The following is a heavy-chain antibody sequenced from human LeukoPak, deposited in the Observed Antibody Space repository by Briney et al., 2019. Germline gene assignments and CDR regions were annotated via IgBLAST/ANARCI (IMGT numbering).Heavy chain of an antibody. CDR2: IYYSGST. CDR3: ARRRHGRSGSYHDAFDI. Sequence: SETLSLTCTVSGGSISGYYWSWIRQPPGKGLERIGSIYYSGSTNYNPSLKSRVTISVDTSKNQFSLKLSSVTAADTAVYYCARRRHGRSGSYHDAFDIWGQGTMVTVSS. J-gene: IGHJ3*02. CDR1: GGSISGYY. D-gene: IGHD1-26*01. V-gene: IGHV4-59*01.